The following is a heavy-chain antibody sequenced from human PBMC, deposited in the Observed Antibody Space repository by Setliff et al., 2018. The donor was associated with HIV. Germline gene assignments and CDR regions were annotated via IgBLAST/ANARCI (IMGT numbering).Heavy chain of an antibody. CDR3: AKSSDGYNHGLH. J-gene: IGHJ3*01. Sequence: GGSLRLSCAASGFTFSSYGMHWVRQAPGKGLEWVAVIWYDGSNKYYADSVKGRFTISRDNSKNTLYLQVNGLRAEDTAVYYCAKSSDGYNHGLHWGQGTMVTVSS. CDR2: IWYDGSNK. D-gene: IGHD2-21*02. CDR1: GFTFSSYG. V-gene: IGHV3-33*06.